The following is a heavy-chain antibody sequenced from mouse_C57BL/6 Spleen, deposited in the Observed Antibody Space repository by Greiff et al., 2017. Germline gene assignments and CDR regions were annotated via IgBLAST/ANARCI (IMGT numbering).Heavy chain of an antibody. J-gene: IGHJ2*01. CDR1: GYTFTDYY. D-gene: IGHD1-1*01. Sequence: VQLQQSGPELVKPGASVKISCKASGYTFTDYYMNWVKQSHGKSLEWIGDINPNNGGTSYNQKFKGKATLTVDKSSSTAYMELRSLTSEDSAVYYCARAYAYFDYWGQGTTLTVSS. CDR2: INPNNGGT. CDR3: ARAYAYFDY. V-gene: IGHV1-26*01.